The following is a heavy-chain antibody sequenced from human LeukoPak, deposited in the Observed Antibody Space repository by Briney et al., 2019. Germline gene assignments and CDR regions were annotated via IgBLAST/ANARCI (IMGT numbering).Heavy chain of an antibody. D-gene: IGHD3-10*01. CDR3: ARGAQRPTTMARQYAFDI. V-gene: IGHV4-34*01. J-gene: IGHJ3*02. CDR1: GGSFSGYY. CDR2: INHSGST. Sequence: SETLSLTCAVYGGSFSGYYWSWIRQPPGKGLEWIGEINHSGSTNYNPSHKSRVTISVDTSKNQFSLKLSSVTAADTAVYYCARGAQRPTTMARQYAFDIWGQGTMVTVSS.